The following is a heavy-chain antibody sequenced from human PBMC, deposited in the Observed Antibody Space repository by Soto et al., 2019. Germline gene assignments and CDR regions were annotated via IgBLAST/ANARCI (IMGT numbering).Heavy chain of an antibody. Sequence: SETLSLTCTVSVGSVSSGSYYWNWIRQPPGKGLEWIGSIYHSGSTDYNPSLESRVTISVDTSKNQFSLKLGSVTAADTAVYYCATVSLPLTTMDYWGQGXLVTVYS. J-gene: IGHJ4*02. D-gene: IGHD4-4*01. CDR1: VGSVSSGSYY. CDR3: ATVSLPLTTMDY. V-gene: IGHV4-61*01. CDR2: IYHSGST.